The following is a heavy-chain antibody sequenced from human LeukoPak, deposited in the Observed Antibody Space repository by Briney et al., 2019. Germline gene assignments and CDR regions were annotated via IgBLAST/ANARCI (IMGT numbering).Heavy chain of an antibody. J-gene: IGHJ4*02. Sequence: SETLSLTCAVSGYSISSSYYWGWIRQPPGKGLGWIGTIYHSGSTHYNPSLKSRVTLSVDTPKNQFSLKLRSVTAADTAVYYCASLPSNTVTHDYWGQGTLVTVSS. D-gene: IGHD4-11*01. CDR2: IYHSGST. CDR3: ASLPSNTVTHDY. CDR1: GYSISSSYY. V-gene: IGHV4-38-2*01.